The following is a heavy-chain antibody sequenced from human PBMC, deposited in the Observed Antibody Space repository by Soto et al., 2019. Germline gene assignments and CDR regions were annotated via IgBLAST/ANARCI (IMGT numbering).Heavy chain of an antibody. CDR2: ISGSGSST. CDR1: GFTFSSYA. D-gene: IGHD3-10*01. Sequence: GGSLRLSCAASGFTFSSYAMSWVRQAPGKGLEWVSAISGSGSSTYYADSVKGRSTISRDNYKNPLYLQMNSRRAEGAAEYYCAKARVSPMVGGAPLDYWGQGTLVTVSS. J-gene: IGHJ4*02. V-gene: IGHV3-23*01. CDR3: AKARVSPMVGGAPLDY.